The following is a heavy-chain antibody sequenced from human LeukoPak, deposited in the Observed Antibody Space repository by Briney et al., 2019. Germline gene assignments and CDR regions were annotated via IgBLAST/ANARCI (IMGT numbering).Heavy chain of an antibody. CDR3: ARVWAIKYHYYGMDV. J-gene: IGHJ6*02. Sequence: SETLSLTCTVSGYSISSGYYWGWIRQPPGKGLEWIGSIYHSGSTYYNPSLKSRVTISVDTSKNQFSLKLSSVTAADTAVYYCARVWAIKYHYYGMDVWGQGTTVTVSS. D-gene: IGHD5-12*01. V-gene: IGHV4-38-2*02. CDR2: IYHSGST. CDR1: GYSISSGYY.